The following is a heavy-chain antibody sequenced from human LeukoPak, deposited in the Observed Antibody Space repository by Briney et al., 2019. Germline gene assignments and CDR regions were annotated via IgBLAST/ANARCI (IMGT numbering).Heavy chain of an antibody. J-gene: IGHJ4*02. V-gene: IGHV3-30*18. CDR2: ISYDGSNK. CDR1: GFTFSSYG. Sequence: GGSLRLSCAASGFTFSSYGMHWVRQAPGKGLEWVAVISYDGSNKYYADSVKGRFTISRDNSKNTLYLQMNSLRAEDTAVYYCAKEFPDYYDSSGYYYDFDYWGQGTLVTVSS. CDR3: AKEFPDYYDSSGYYYDFDY. D-gene: IGHD3-22*01.